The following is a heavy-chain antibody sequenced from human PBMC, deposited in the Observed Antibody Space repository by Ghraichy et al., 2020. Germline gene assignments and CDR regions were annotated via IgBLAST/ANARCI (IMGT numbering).Heavy chain of an antibody. J-gene: IGHJ4*02. Sequence: SQTLSLTCTVSGDPISHYHWGWIRQPPGKGLEWIGYIHFSGDTNYKSSLWSRVIISRDTSRNQISLRLTSVTAADTAVYYCARHRGPPSSDFDSWGQGTLVTVSS. D-gene: IGHD3-16*01. CDR3: ARHRGPPSSDFDS. V-gene: IGHV4-59*08. CDR2: IHFSGDT. CDR1: GDPISHYH.